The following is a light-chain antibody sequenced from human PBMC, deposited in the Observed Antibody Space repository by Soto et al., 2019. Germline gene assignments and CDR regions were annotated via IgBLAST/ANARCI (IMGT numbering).Light chain of an antibody. Sequence: EIVLTQSPGTLSLSPGERATLSCRASQSVSSSYLAWYQQKPGQAPRLLIYGASSRATGIPVRFSGSGSGTDFTLTISRLEPEDFAVYYCQQYNNWPPTFGQGTRLAI. CDR2: GAS. CDR1: QSVSSSY. J-gene: IGKJ5*01. V-gene: IGKV3-20*01. CDR3: QQYNNWPPT.